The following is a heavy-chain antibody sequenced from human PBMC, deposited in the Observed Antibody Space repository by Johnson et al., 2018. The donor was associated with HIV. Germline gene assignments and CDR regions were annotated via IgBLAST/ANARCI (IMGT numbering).Heavy chain of an antibody. J-gene: IGHJ3*02. CDR2: ISSDGSNK. D-gene: IGHD1-26*01. Sequence: QVQLVESGGGVVQPGGSLRLSCAASGFTFSNYPMHWVRQAPGKGLEWVAVISSDGSNKYYADSVKGRFTISRDNAKNSLYLQMNSLRAEDTALYYCASQLGATGAFDIWGQGTMVTVSS. CDR3: ASQLGATGAFDI. CDR1: GFTFSNYP. V-gene: IGHV3-30*04.